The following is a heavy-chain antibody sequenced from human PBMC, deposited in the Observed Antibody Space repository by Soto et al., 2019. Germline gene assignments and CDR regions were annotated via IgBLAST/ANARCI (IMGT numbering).Heavy chain of an antibody. D-gene: IGHD3-16*01. J-gene: IGHJ5*02. CDR3: ARASTGELWVYANWFDP. V-gene: IGHV4-30-4*01. CDR1: GGSISSGDYY. CDR2: IYYSGGT. Sequence: QVQLQESGPGLVKPSQTLSLTCTVSGGSISSGDYYWSWIRQPPGKGLEWIGFIYYSGGTYYKPSLKSRVTISVDTSKNKFSLNLSSVTAADTAVYYCARASTGELWVYANWFDPRGPGTLVTVSS.